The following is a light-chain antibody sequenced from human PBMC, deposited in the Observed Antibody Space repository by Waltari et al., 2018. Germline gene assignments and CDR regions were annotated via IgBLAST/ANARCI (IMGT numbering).Light chain of an antibody. CDR3: LLYYGGPWV. V-gene: IGLV7-43*01. CDR1: TGAVTSDYY. CDR2: STS. Sequence: QTVVTQAPSLTVSPARTVTLTCASSTGAVTSDYYPNRFQQTPGQAPRALIHSTSVRYSWTPTRFSGSLLGDKAALTLSGVQHEDEADYYCLLYYGGPWVFGGGTKVTVL. J-gene: IGLJ3*02.